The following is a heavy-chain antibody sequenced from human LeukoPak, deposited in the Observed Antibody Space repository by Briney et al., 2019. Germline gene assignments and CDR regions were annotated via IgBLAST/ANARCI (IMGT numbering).Heavy chain of an antibody. CDR3: LGYCSSTSLCMDV. CDR2: IYYSGST. V-gene: IGHV4-31*03. J-gene: IGHJ6*02. D-gene: IGHD2-2*01. Sequence: SQTLSLTCSVSGGSISSGGYYWGWIRQHPGKGLEWIGYIYYSGSTYYNPSLKSRVTISVDTSKNQFSLKLSSVTAADTAVYYCLGYCSSTSLCMDVWGQGTMVTVSS. CDR1: GGSISSGGYY.